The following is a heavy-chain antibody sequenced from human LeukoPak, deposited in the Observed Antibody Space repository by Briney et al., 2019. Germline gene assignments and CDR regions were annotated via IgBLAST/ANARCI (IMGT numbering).Heavy chain of an antibody. V-gene: IGHV4-39*07. J-gene: IGHJ4*02. D-gene: IGHD5-24*01. CDR2: IYYTGST. CDR3: AILWNGYSPHFGY. Sequence: SETLSLTCTVSGASITNNSHYWGWIRQPPGKGLEWIGTIYYTGSTYYNPSVQSRVTMSVDTSKNQFSLMLRSVAAADTAVYYCAILWNGYSPHFGYWGQGTLVTVSS. CDR1: GASITNNSHY.